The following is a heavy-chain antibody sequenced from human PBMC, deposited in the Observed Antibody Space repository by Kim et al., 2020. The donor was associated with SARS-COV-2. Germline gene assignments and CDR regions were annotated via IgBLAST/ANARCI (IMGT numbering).Heavy chain of an antibody. V-gene: IGHV1-69*13. D-gene: IGHD3-3*01. CDR2: IIPIFGTA. Sequence: SVKVSCKASGGTFSSYAISWVRQAPGQGLEWMGGIIPIFGTANYAQKFQGRVTITADESTSTAYMELSSLRSEDTAVYYCSRTSWRTVGLVERYCYYGMDVWGQGTTVTVSS. CDR3: SRTSWRTVGLVERYCYYGMDV. J-gene: IGHJ6*02. CDR1: GGTFSSYA.